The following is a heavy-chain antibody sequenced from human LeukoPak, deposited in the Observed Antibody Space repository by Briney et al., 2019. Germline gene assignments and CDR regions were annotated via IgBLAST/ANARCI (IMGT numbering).Heavy chain of an antibody. CDR2: ISYDGSNK. Sequence: GRSLRLSCAASGFTFSSYAMHWVRQAPGKGLEWVAVISYDGSNKYYADSVKGRFTISRDNSKNTLYLQMNSLRAEDTAVYYCAKDRDGSFNDAFDIWGQGTMVTVSS. J-gene: IGHJ3*02. V-gene: IGHV3-30-3*01. D-gene: IGHD1-26*01. CDR1: GFTFSSYA. CDR3: AKDRDGSFNDAFDI.